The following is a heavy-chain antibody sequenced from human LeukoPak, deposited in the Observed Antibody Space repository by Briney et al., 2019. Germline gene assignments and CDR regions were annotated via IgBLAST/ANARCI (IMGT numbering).Heavy chain of an antibody. J-gene: IGHJ4*02. CDR1: GYTLTELS. CDR2: FDPEDGET. D-gene: IGHD3-3*01. CDR3: ARGTAPDFWSGYYTSFWYFIY. Sequence: ASVKVSCKVSGYTLTELSMHWVRQAPGKGLEWMGGFDPEDGETIYAQKFQGRVTMTEDTSTDTAYMELSSLRSEDTAVYYCARGTAPDFWSGYYTSFWYFIYWGQGTLVTVSS. V-gene: IGHV1-24*01.